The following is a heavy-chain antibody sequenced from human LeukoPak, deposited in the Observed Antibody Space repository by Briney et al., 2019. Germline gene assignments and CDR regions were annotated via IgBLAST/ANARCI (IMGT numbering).Heavy chain of an antibody. Sequence: SETLSLTCTVSGGSISSYYWSWIRQPPGKGLEWIGYIYYSGSTNYNPSRKRRVTISVDTSKNQFSLKLSSVTAADTAVYYCAREVAVAETPYYFDYWGQGTLVTVSS. CDR1: GGSISSYY. V-gene: IGHV4-59*01. CDR3: AREVAVAETPYYFDY. J-gene: IGHJ4*02. D-gene: IGHD6-19*01. CDR2: IYYSGST.